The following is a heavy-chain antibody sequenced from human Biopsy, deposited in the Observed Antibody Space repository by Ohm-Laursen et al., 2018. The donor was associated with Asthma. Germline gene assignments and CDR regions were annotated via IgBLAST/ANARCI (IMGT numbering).Heavy chain of an antibody. J-gene: IGHJ6*02. D-gene: IGHD6-13*01. CDR1: GGTFGNYA. CDR2: ISPVFGST. V-gene: IGHV1-69*06. CDR3: ASPSSSRKILYYYYNMDI. Sequence: GSSVKVSCKASGGTFGNYAISWVRQAPGLGLEWMGGISPVFGSTNIAQKFQGRVTISADIFTKTAYLEVSSLRSDDTAVYYCASPSSSRKILYYYYNMDIWGQGTTVTV.